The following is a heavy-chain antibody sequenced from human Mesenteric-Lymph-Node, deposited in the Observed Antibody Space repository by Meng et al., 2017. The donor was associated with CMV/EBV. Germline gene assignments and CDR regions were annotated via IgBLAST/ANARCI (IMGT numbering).Heavy chain of an antibody. CDR1: GFSLSTSGVG. V-gene: IGHV2-5*01. CDR3: AHRTPVAGILTPFDY. CDR2: IYWNDFK. J-gene: IGHJ4*01. Sequence: SGPTLVKPPETLTLTCIFSGFSLSTSGVGVGWIRQPPGKALEWLALIYWNDFKRYNPSLKSRLTITKDTSKNQVVLTVTNMGPVDTGTYYCAHRTPVAGILTPFDYWGQGTLVTVSS. D-gene: IGHD6-19*01.